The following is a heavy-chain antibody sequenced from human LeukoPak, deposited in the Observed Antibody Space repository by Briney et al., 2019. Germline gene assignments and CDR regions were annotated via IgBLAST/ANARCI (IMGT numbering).Heavy chain of an antibody. Sequence: GGSLRLSCAASGFTFSSYAMSWVRQAPGKGLEWVSAISGSGGSTYYADSVKGRLTISRDNSKNTLYLQMNSLRAKDTAVYYCAKDLVVVPAAGFDYWGQGTLVTVSS. J-gene: IGHJ4*02. D-gene: IGHD2-2*01. CDR3: AKDLVVVPAAGFDY. CDR2: ISGSGGST. V-gene: IGHV3-23*01. CDR1: GFTFSSYA.